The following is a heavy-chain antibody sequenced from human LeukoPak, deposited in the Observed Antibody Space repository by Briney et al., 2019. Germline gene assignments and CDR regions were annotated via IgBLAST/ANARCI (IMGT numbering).Heavy chain of an antibody. CDR2: ISAYNGNT. Sequence: GASVKVSCKASGYTFTSYGISWVRQAPGQGLEWMGWISAYNGNTNYAQKLQGRVTMTTDTSTSTAYMELRSLRSDDTAVYYCARRTGGALSYLNWFDPWGQGTLVTVSS. J-gene: IGHJ5*02. V-gene: IGHV1-18*01. D-gene: IGHD1-26*01. CDR3: ARRTGGALSYLNWFDP. CDR1: GYTFTSYG.